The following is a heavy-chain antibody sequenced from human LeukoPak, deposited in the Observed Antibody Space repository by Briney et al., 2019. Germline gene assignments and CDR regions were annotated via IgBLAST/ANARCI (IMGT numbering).Heavy chain of an antibody. V-gene: IGHV4-34*01. J-gene: IGHJ4*02. D-gene: IGHD3-22*01. CDR2: INHSGST. CDR1: GGSFSGYY. CDR3: ARVGGYYYDSSGYRRFDY. Sequence: SETLSLTCAVYGGSFSGYYWSWICQPPGRGLEWIGEINHSGSTNYNPSLKSRVTISVDTSKNQFSLKLSSVTAADTAVYYCARVGGYYYDSSGYRRFDYWGQGTLVTVSS.